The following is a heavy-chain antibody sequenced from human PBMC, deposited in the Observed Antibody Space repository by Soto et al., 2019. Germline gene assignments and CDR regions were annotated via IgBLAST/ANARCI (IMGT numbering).Heavy chain of an antibody. V-gene: IGHV3-30-3*01. CDR1: GFTFSSYA. Sequence: GGSLRLSCAASGFTFSSYAMHWVRQAPGKGLEWVAVISYDGSNKYYADSVKGRFTISRDNSKNTLYLQMNSLRAEDTAVYYCARDSIAAARVRGWFDPWGQGTLVTVSS. J-gene: IGHJ5*02. CDR2: ISYDGSNK. D-gene: IGHD6-13*01. CDR3: ARDSIAAARVRGWFDP.